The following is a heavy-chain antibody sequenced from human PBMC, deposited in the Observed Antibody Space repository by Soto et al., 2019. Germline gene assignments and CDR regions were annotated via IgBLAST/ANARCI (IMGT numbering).Heavy chain of an antibody. V-gene: IGHV1-18*01. CDR1: GYTFTSYG. J-gene: IGHJ5*02. CDR3: ARVIWEYCSSTSCSPRENNWFDP. Sequence: ASVKVSFKASGYTFTSYGISWVRQAPGQGLEWMGWISAYNGNTNYAQKLQGRVTMTTDTSTSTAYMELRSLRSDDTAVYYCARVIWEYCSSTSCSPRENNWFDPWGQGTLVTVSS. CDR2: ISAYNGNT. D-gene: IGHD2-2*01.